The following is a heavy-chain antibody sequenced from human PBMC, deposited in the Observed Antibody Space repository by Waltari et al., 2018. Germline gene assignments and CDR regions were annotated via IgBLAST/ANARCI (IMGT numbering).Heavy chain of an antibody. D-gene: IGHD3-10*01. V-gene: IGHV1-69*02. CDR2: IIPSLGIA. J-gene: IGHJ3*02. Sequence: QVQLVQSGAEVKKPGSSVKVSCKASGGTFSSYTISWVRQAPGQGLEWMGRIIPSLGIANYAQKFQGRVTITADKSTSTAYMELSSLRSEDTAVYYCARGDSSTAFDIWGQGTMVTVSS. CDR3: ARGDSSTAFDI. CDR1: GGTFSSYT.